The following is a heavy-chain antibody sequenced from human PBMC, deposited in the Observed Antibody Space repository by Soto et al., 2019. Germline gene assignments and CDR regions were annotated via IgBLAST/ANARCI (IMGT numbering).Heavy chain of an antibody. D-gene: IGHD1-20*01. CDR3: AKGPYNWNYYYYGMDV. CDR1: GFTFSSYG. Sequence: VGSLRLSCAASGFTFSSYGMHWVRQAPGKGLEWVAVIWYDGSNKYYADSVKGRFTISRDNSKNTLYLQMNSLRAEDTAVYYCAKGPYNWNYYYYGMDVWGQGTTVTVSS. J-gene: IGHJ6*02. V-gene: IGHV3-33*06. CDR2: IWYDGSNK.